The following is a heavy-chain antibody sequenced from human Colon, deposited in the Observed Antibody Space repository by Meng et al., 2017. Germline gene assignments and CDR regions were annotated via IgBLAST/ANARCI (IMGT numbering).Heavy chain of an antibody. V-gene: IGHV4-34*01. CDR1: GGSFSGYY. J-gene: IGHJ4*02. CDR3: AREQSDYFDY. Sequence: SETLSLTCAVYGGSFSGYYWSWIRQPPGKGLEWIGEINHSGSTNYNPSLKSRVTISLDTSKNQLSLDLSSVTAADTAVYYCAREQSDYFDYWGQGTLVTVSS. CDR2: INHSGST.